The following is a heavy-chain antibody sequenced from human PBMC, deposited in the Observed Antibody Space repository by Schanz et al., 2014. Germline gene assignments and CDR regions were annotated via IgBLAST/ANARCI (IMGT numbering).Heavy chain of an antibody. V-gene: IGHV4-59*08. D-gene: IGHD1-26*01. CDR3: ARQGDVYRLDY. CDR2: IYHSGSP. Sequence: QVQLQESGPGLVKPSETLSLTCTVSGASISFYDWNWIRQSPGKGLEWIGYIYHSGSPIYNPSLQSQAPNSIDTPKTQSPRKRESVTAADTAMYFCARQGDVYRLDYWGQGTLVTVTS. J-gene: IGHJ4*02. CDR1: GASISFYD.